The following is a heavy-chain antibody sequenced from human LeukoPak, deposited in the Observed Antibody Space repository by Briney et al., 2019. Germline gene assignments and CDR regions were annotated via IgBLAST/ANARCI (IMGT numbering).Heavy chain of an antibody. D-gene: IGHD3-3*01. J-gene: IGHJ3*02. CDR1: GGSISSSSYY. Sequence: KPSETLSLTCTVSGGSISSSSYYWGWIRQPPGKGLEWIGSIYYSGSTYYNPSLKSRVTISVDTSKNQFSLKLSSVTAADTAVYYCARQRRITIFGVVNDAFDIWGQGTMATVSS. V-gene: IGHV4-39*01. CDR3: ARQRRITIFGVVNDAFDI. CDR2: IYYSGST.